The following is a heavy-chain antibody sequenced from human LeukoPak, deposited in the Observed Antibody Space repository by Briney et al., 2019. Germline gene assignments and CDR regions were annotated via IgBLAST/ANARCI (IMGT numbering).Heavy chain of an antibody. V-gene: IGHV4-59*01. Sequence: PSETLSHTCTVSGGSISSYYWSWIRQPPGKGLEWIGYIYYSGSTNYNPSLKSRVTISVDTSKNQFSLKLSSVTAADTAVYYYARMYYYDSSGYYRYYYYYYYMDVWGKGTTVTVSS. J-gene: IGHJ6*03. D-gene: IGHD3-22*01. CDR2: IYYSGST. CDR1: GGSISSYY. CDR3: ARMYYYDSSGYYRYYYYYYYMDV.